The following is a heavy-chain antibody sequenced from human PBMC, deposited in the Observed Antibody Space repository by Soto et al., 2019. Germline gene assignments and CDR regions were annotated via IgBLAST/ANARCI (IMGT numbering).Heavy chain of an antibody. CDR2: ISGSGGST. V-gene: IGHV3-23*01. J-gene: IGHJ4*02. CDR1: GFTFSSYA. Sequence: PGGSLRLSCAASGFTFSSYAMSWVRQAPGKGLEWVSAISGSGGSTYYADSVKGRFTISRDNSKNTLYLQMNSLRAEDTAVYYCAKGAYGDYVGYYFDYWGQGTLVTVYS. CDR3: AKGAYGDYVGYYFDY. D-gene: IGHD4-17*01.